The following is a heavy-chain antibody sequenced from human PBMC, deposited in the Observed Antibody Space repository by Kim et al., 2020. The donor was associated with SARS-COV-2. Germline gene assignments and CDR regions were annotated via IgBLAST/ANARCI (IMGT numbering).Heavy chain of an antibody. Sequence: GGSLRLSCAASGFTFSNYDMNWVRQTPGKRLEWIAYISSSGSSIFYAESVKGRFTVFRDNPKNSLYLEMNSLRAEDTAVYYCSSALVLSPLPSGYCDGGSGYFGDDWGQGALFTVSS. CDR2: ISSSGSSI. D-gene: IGHD2-15*01. V-gene: IGHV3-48*03. CDR1: GFTFSNYD. J-gene: IGHJ4*02. CDR3: SSALVLSPLPSGYCDGGSGYFGDD.